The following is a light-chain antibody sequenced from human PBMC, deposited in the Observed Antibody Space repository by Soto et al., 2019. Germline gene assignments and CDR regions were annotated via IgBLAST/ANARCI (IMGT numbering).Light chain of an antibody. CDR2: WAS. J-gene: IGKJ5*01. CDR3: QQHYYAPIT. CDR1: QSLLYTSNNKNY. Sequence: DIVMTQSPDSLAVSLGERATINCKSSQSLLYTSNNKNYLAWYQQKPGRPPTLLIYWASSRASGVPDRLSGSGSGTDFTLPIGSLQAEDVAVYYCQQHYYAPITFCQGTRLQIK. V-gene: IGKV4-1*01.